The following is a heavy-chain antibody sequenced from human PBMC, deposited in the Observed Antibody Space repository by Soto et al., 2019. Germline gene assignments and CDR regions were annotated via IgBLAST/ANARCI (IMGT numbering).Heavy chain of an antibody. J-gene: IGHJ4*02. CDR1: GFTFRSYG. D-gene: IGHD5-18*01. V-gene: IGHV3-33*01. CDR3: ARGMRQLWLDY. CDR2: IWYDGSNE. Sequence: GGSLRLSCAASGFTFRSYGMHWVRQAPGKGLEWVAVIWYDGSNEYYADSVKGRFTISRDNSKNTLSLQMNSLRAEDTAVYYCARGMRQLWLDYWGQGTLVNVS.